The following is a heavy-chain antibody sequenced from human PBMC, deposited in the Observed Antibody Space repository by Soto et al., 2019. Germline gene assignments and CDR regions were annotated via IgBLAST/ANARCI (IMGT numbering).Heavy chain of an antibody. CDR2: IYYSGST. CDR3: ARTDAYYYYMDV. V-gene: IGHV4-39*01. J-gene: IGHJ6*03. D-gene: IGHD2-8*01. Sequence: PSETLSLTCTVSVGSISSSSYYWGWIRQPPGKGLEWIGSIYYSGSTYYNPSLKSRVTISVDTSKNQFSLKLSSVTAADTAVYYCARTDAYYYYMDVWGEGTTVTVSS. CDR1: VGSISSSSYY.